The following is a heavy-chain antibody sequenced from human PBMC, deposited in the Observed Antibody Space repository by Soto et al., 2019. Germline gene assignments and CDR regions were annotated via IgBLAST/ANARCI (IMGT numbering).Heavy chain of an antibody. D-gene: IGHD4-17*01. V-gene: IGHV1-3*01. CDR1: GYTFSTFA. J-gene: IGHJ6*03. CDR3: AGGFYAHGDYTFYHDYMDV. Sequence: ASVKVSCKASGYTFSTFAIHWVRHAPGQRPEWMGWINAGNGDTRYSQKFQDRITITRDTSASTAYMDLSSLRSEDTAVYFCAGGFYAHGDYTFYHDYMDVWGKGTRVPVSS. CDR2: INAGNGDT.